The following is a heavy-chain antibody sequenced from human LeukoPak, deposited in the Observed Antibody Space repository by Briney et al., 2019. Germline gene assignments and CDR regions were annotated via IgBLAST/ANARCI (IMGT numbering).Heavy chain of an antibody. CDR3: ARHDYGSGSYFDY. CDR1: GGSISNYY. J-gene: IGHJ4*02. Sequence: SETLSLTCTVSGGSISNYYWGWIRQAPGKGLEWIGSIYYSGNTYYNSSLKSRVTISVDTSKNQFSLKLSSVTAADTAVYYCARHDYGSGSYFDYWGQGTLVTVSS. D-gene: IGHD3-10*01. CDR2: IYYSGNT. V-gene: IGHV4-39*01.